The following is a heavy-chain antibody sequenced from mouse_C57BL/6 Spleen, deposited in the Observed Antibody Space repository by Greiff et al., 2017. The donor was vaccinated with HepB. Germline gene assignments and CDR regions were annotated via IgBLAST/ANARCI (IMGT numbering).Heavy chain of an antibody. D-gene: IGHD1-1*01. CDR3: TDYYGRTPFAY. CDR1: GFTFSNYW. V-gene: IGHV6-3*01. CDR2: IRLKSDNYAT. J-gene: IGHJ3*01. Sequence: EVQLQQSGGGLVQPGGSMKLSCVASGFTFSNYWMNWVRQSPEKGLEWVAQIRLKSDNYATHYAESVKGRFTISRDDSKSSVYLQMNNLRAEDTGIYYCTDYYGRTPFAYWGQGTLVTVSA.